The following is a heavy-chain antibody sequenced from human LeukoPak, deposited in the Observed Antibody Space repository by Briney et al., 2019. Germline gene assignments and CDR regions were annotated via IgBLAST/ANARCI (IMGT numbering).Heavy chain of an antibody. CDR3: AKDIAVADPGYAFDI. Sequence: GRSLRLSCAASGFTFSSYGMHWVRQAPGKGLEWVAVISYDGSNKYYADSVKGRFTISRDNSKNTLYLQMNSLRAEDTAVYYCAKDIAVADPGYAFDIWGQGTMVTVSS. V-gene: IGHV3-30*18. CDR2: ISYDGSNK. D-gene: IGHD6-19*01. J-gene: IGHJ3*02. CDR1: GFTFSSYG.